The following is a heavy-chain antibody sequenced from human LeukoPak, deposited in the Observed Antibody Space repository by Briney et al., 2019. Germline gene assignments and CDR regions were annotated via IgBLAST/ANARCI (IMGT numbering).Heavy chain of an antibody. CDR2: IYYSGST. D-gene: IGHD6-13*01. Sequence: TSETLSLTCTVSGDSIRTSYWSWIRQPPGKGLEWIGYIYYSGSTSYNPSLQSRVTISVDTSKTHFSLRLSSVTASDTAVYYCARHNSSWPIFDHWGQGTQVTVSS. V-gene: IGHV4-59*08. CDR3: ARHNSSWPIFDH. J-gene: IGHJ4*02. CDR1: GDSIRTSY.